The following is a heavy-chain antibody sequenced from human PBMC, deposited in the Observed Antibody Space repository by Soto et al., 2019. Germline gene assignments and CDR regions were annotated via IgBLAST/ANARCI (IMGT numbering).Heavy chain of an antibody. V-gene: IGHV4-61*01. J-gene: IGHJ4*02. CDR1: GGSVSSGSYY. CDR2: IYYSGST. CDR3: ARGDYGGNSVGSSDY. Sequence: SETLSLTCTVSGGSVSSGSYYWSWIRQPPGKGLEWIGYIYYSGSTNYNPSLKSRVTISVDTSKNQFSLKLSSVTAADTAVYYCARGDYGGNSVGSSDYWGQGTLVTVSS. D-gene: IGHD4-17*01.